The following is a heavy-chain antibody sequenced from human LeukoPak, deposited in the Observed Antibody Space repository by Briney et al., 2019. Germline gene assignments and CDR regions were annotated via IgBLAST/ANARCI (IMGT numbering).Heavy chain of an antibody. J-gene: IGHJ6*02. CDR2: IYTSGST. V-gene: IGHV4-4*07. Sequence: SETLSLTCTVSGGSISSYYWSWIRQPAGKGLEWIGRIYTSGSTNYNPSLKSRDTMSVDTSKNQFSLKLSSVTAADTAVYYCARGPHTNQYPDYSSSWYWGVYYYYGMDVWGQGTTVTVSS. D-gene: IGHD6-13*01. CDR1: GGSISSYY. CDR3: ARGPHTNQYPDYSSSWYWGVYYYYGMDV.